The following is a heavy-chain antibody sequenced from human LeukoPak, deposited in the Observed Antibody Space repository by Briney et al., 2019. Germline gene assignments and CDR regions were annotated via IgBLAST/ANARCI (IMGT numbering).Heavy chain of an antibody. CDR2: ISYDGSNK. CDR3: APAVRDY. D-gene: IGHD3-16*02. Sequence: GRSLRLSCAASGFTFSSYAMHWVRQAPGKGLEWVAVISYDGSNKYYADSVKGRFTISRDNTKNTLYLQMNSLRAEDTAVYYCAPAVRDYWGQGTLVTVSS. J-gene: IGHJ4*02. CDR1: GFTFSSYA. V-gene: IGHV3-30-3*01.